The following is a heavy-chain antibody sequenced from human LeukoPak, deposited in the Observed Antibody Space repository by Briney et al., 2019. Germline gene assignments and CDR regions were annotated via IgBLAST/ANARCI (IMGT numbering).Heavy chain of an antibody. D-gene: IGHD6-13*01. CDR3: ASLKSSSWYVVDY. J-gene: IGHJ4*02. CDR1: GFTFSSYS. CDR2: ISSSSSTI. Sequence: GGSLRLSCAASGFTFSSYSVNWVRQAPGKGLEWVSYISSSSSTIYYADSVKGRFTISRDNAKNSLYLQMNSLRDEDTAVYYCASLKSSSWYVVDYWGQGTLVTVSS. V-gene: IGHV3-48*02.